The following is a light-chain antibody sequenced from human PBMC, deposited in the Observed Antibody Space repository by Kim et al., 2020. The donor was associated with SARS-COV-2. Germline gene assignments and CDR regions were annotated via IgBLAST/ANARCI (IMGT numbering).Light chain of an antibody. J-gene: IGLJ2*01. CDR1: SLRRYY. CDR3: NSWDSDDVYPV. Sequence: SSELTQDPAVSVPLGQTVTITCQGDSLRRYYASWYQQKPGQAPVRVVYANNIRPSGIPDRFSGSKSGNTAFLTITGTRAEDEADYHCNSWDSDDVYPVFGGGTQLTVL. CDR2: ANN. V-gene: IGLV3-19*02.